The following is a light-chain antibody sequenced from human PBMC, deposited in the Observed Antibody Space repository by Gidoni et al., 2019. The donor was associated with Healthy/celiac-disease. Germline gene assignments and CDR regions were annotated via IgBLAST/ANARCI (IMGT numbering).Light chain of an antibody. V-gene: IGKV1D-12*01. CDR3: QQANSFLPLT. Sequence: DIQMTQSPSSVSASVGDRVTITCRASQGISSWLAWYPQKPGKAPKLLIYAASSLQSGVPSRFSGSGSVTDFTLTISSLQPEDFATYYCQQANSFLPLTFXGXTKVEIK. CDR2: AAS. J-gene: IGKJ4*01. CDR1: QGISSW.